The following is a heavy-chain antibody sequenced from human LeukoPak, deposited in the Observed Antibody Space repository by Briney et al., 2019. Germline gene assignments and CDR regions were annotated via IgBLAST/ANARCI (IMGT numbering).Heavy chain of an antibody. Sequence: GGSLRLSCAASGFTFSSYAMSWVRQAPGKGLEWVSAISGSGGSTYYADSVKGRFTISRDNSKNTLYLQMNSLRAEDTAVYYCSKDRKMATINDYWGQGTLVTVSS. V-gene: IGHV3-23*01. CDR1: GFTFSSYA. CDR3: SKDRKMATINDY. CDR2: ISGSGGST. J-gene: IGHJ4*02. D-gene: IGHD5-24*01.